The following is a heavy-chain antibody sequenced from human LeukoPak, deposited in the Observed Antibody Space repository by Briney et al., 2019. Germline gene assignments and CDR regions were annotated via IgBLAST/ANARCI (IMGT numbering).Heavy chain of an antibody. J-gene: IGHJ3*02. CDR2: IFYSGTT. V-gene: IGHV4-31*03. CDR1: GASISGGYY. D-gene: IGHD5-18*01. CDR3: ARVTYNYGYGYTFDI. Sequence: PSQTLSLTCSVSGASISGGYYWSLIRQPPGKGLEWIGSIFYSGTTYYNPALKSRVTISVDRSTNQFSLRLSSVTAADTAMYYCARVTYNYGYGYTFDIWGQGTMVTVSS.